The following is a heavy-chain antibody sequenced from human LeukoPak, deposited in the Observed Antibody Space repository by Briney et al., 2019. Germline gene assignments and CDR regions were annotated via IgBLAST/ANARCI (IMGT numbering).Heavy chain of an antibody. V-gene: IGHV3-48*01. D-gene: IGHD3-10*01. CDR1: GFTFSSYS. CDR3: ARDSGGGAFDI. CDR2: ISSSSSTI. J-gene: IGHJ3*02. Sequence: GGSLRVSCAASGFTFSSYSMNWVRQAPGKGLEWVSYISSSSSTIYYADSVKGRFTISRDNAKNSLYLQMNSLRAEDTAVYYCARDSGGGAFDIWGQGTMVTVSS.